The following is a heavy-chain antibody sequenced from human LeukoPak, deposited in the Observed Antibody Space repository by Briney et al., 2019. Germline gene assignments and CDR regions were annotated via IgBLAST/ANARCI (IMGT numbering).Heavy chain of an antibody. CDR1: GIIFSSYA. D-gene: IGHD4-17*01. J-gene: IGHJ3*02. CDR2: VSGNGDRT. V-gene: IGHV3-23*01. Sequence: GGSLRLSCAASGIIFSSYAMTWLRQAPGKGLEWVSSVSGNGDRTQYADSGKGRFTISRDNSKNTLYLQMTSLRAEDTAVYYCAKDPNGDYVGAFDMWGQGTLVTVSP. CDR3: AKDPNGDYVGAFDM.